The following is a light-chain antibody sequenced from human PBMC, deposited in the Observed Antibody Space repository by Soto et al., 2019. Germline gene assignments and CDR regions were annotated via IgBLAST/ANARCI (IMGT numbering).Light chain of an antibody. CDR2: YNN. J-gene: IGLJ2*01. V-gene: IGLV1-44*01. CDR3: AAWDDILKGVV. CDR1: SSNIGSNT. Sequence: QSVLTQPPSTSGTPGQRVTISCSGASSNIGSNTVNWYQHLPGTAPKLLIYYNNQRPSGVPDRFSGSRSGTSASLAITGLQSGDDAYYYCAAWDDILKGVVFGGGTKLTVL.